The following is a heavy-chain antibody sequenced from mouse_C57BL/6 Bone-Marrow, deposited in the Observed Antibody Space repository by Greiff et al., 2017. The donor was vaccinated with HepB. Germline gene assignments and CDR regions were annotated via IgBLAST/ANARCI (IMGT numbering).Heavy chain of an antibody. CDR3: ARGGDNDYFDY. V-gene: IGHV5-4*03. CDR2: ISDGGSYT. Sequence: EVMLVESGGDLVKPGGSLKLSCAASGFTFSSYGMSWVRQTPDKRLEWVATISDGGSYTYYPDNVKGRFTISRDNAKNNLYLQMSHLKSEDTAMYYCARGGDNDYFDYWGQGTTLTVSS. CDR1: GFTFSSYG. J-gene: IGHJ2*01. D-gene: IGHD3-3*01.